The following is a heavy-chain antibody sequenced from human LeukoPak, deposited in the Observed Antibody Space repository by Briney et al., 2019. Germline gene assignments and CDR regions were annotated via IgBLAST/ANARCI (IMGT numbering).Heavy chain of an antibody. CDR3: ARASACGAPSCNLHLGFYYGFDV. CDR1: GFTFSSYD. V-gene: IGHV3-13*01. CDR2: IGTAADA. J-gene: IGHJ6*02. D-gene: IGHD2-21*01. Sequence: QSGGSLRLSCAAYGFTFSSYDMHWVRQVIGEGLKWVSGIGTAADAYYVGSVKGRFTISRENAKNSLYLQMNNLRAGDTAVYYCARASACGAPSCNLHLGFYYGFDVWGQGTTVTVSS.